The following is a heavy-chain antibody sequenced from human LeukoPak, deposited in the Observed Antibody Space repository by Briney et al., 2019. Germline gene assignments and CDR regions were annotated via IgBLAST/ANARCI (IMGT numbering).Heavy chain of an antibody. CDR1: GESLNNYY. CDR2: VNHSGVT. Sequence: SETLSLTCDVYGESLNNYYWSWIRQPPGKGLEWIGEVNHSGVTKCHPSLKSRVTISLDTSKNQFSLKLTSVTAADTAVFYCARGVHYDNSGYYHRGFDSWGQGTLVTVSS. V-gene: IGHV4-34*01. CDR3: ARGVHYDNSGYYHRGFDS. J-gene: IGHJ4*02. D-gene: IGHD3-22*01.